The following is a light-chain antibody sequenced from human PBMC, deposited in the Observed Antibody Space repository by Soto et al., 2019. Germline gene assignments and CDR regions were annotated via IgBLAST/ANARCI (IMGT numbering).Light chain of an antibody. J-gene: IGKJ2*01. CDR2: LGS. CDR1: QRLLHSNGNNF. Sequence: EIVMTQSPPSLTVTPGEPASISCRSSQRLLHSNGNNFLDWYLQKPGQSPQLLIYLGSNRASGVTDRVSGSGAGTDFTLKISRVEAEDVGVYCCMQALQTPYTFGQGTKLEIK. CDR3: MQALQTPYT. V-gene: IGKV2-28*01.